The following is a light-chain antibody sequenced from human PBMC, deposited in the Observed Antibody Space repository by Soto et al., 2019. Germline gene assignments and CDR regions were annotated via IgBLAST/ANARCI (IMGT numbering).Light chain of an antibody. CDR2: GAS. V-gene: IGKV3-15*01. Sequence: EILMTQYTATLSVSPGERATLSCRASQSVDSNLAWYQQKPGQAPRLLIYGASTRATGISARFSGSGSGTEFTLTISSLQSEDFGVYYCQQYNNWWTFGQGTKVDIK. CDR1: QSVDSN. CDR3: QQYNNWWT. J-gene: IGKJ1*01.